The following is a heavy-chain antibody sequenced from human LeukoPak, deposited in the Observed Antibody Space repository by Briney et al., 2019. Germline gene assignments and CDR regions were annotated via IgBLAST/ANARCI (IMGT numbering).Heavy chain of an antibody. CDR2: ITXXSNSI. CDR1: GFTFNSYE. CDR3: AASLGPRDY. Sequence: GGSLRLSCAASGFTFNSYETXXVRQAPGKGLEWISXITXXSNSIYXXESVKGRXTXSXDNTKNSLYLQMDSLRVEDTALYFCAASLGPRDYWGQGILVTVSS. V-gene: IGHV3-48*03. J-gene: IGHJ4*02. D-gene: IGHD7-27*01.